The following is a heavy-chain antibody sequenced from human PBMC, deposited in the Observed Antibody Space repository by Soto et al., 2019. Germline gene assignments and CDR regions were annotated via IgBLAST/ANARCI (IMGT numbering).Heavy chain of an antibody. CDR3: ARINWNYVDYYYGMDV. V-gene: IGHV5-10-1*01. CDR2: IDPSDSYT. Sequence: LGESLKISCKGSGYSFTSYWISWVRQMPGKGLEWMGRIDPSDSYTNYSPSFQGHVTISADKSISTAYLQWSSLKASDTAMYYCARINWNYVDYYYGMDVWGQGTTVTVSS. J-gene: IGHJ6*02. CDR1: GYSFTSYW. D-gene: IGHD1-7*01.